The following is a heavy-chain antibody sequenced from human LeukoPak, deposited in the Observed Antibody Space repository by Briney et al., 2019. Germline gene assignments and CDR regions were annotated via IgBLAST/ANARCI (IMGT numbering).Heavy chain of an antibody. CDR2: ISSSSSYI. D-gene: IGHD5-18*01. CDR1: GFTFSSYS. V-gene: IGHV3-21*01. J-gene: IGHJ6*03. CDR3: ARGEYTYGDYYYYMDV. Sequence: PGGSLRLSCAASGFTFSSYSMNWVRQAPGKGLEWVSFISSSSSYIYYADSVKGRFTISRDNAKNSLYLQMNSLRAEDTAVYYCARGEYTYGDYYYYMDVWGKGTTVTVSS.